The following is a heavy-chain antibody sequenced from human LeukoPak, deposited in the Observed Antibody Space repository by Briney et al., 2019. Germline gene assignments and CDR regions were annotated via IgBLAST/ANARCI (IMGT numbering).Heavy chain of an antibody. CDR3: ARAWTTVTKFDY. J-gene: IGHJ4*02. D-gene: IGHD4-17*01. CDR1: GYSISSGYS. Sequence: SETLPLTCAVSGYSISSGYSWGWIRQPPGKGLEWIGSIYHSGSTYYNPSLTSRVTISADTSKNQFSLKLPSVTAADTAVYYCARAWTTVTKFDYWGQGTLVTVSS. V-gene: IGHV4-38-2*01. CDR2: IYHSGST.